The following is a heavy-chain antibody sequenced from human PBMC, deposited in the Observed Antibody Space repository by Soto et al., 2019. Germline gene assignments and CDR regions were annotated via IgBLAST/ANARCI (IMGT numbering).Heavy chain of an antibody. D-gene: IGHD3-10*01. CDR1: GFTVSSNY. J-gene: IGHJ4*02. CDR3: VRGRYGSEIH. CDR2: LYHGGAT. V-gene: IGHV3-53*04. Sequence: EARLVESGGGLVQPGGSLRLSCAASGFTVSSNYMTWVRQAPGKGLEWVSLLYHGGATHYAASVKGRFSISSHSSQNTLFLQLISLRTEDPVTYYCVRGRYGSEIHWGQGTKVTVSS.